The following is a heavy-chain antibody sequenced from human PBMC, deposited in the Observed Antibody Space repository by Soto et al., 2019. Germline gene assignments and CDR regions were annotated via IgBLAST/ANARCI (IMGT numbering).Heavy chain of an antibody. V-gene: IGHV1-69*01. CDR1: GGTFSSYA. CDR2: IIPIFGTA. Sequence: QVQLVQSGAEVKKPGSSVKVSCKASGGTFSSYAISWVRQAPGQGLEWMGGIIPIFGTANYAQKFQGRVTITADESTSTAYMELSILRSEDTAVYYWARVNGIAAALGWFDPWGQGTLVTVSS. CDR3: ARVNGIAAALGWFDP. D-gene: IGHD6-13*01. J-gene: IGHJ5*02.